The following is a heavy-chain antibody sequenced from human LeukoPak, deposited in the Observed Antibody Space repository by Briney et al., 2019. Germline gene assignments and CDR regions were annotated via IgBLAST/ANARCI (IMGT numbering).Heavy chain of an antibody. Sequence: GGSLRLSCAASGFTFSSYAMSWVRQAPGKGLEWVSTISGSGGSTYYADSVKGRFTISRDNSKNTLYLQMNSLRAEDTAVYYRDVGGGLGYCSRTSCYLYYWGQGTLVTVSS. D-gene: IGHD2-2*01. CDR2: ISGSGGST. J-gene: IGHJ4*02. CDR1: GFTFSSYA. CDR3: DVGGGLGYCSRTSCYLYY. V-gene: IGHV3-23*01.